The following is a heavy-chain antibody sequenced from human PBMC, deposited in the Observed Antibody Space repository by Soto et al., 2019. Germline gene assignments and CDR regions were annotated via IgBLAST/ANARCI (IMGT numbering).Heavy chain of an antibody. CDR1: GSRFSNYG. CDR2: IIPIFNST. Sequence: QVQLVQSGAEVKTPGSSLKVSCKVSGSRFSNYGISWVRQAPGPGLEGLGRIIPIFNSTKYAQNVQGRVTITADKTTSTASLELSSLRSDDTAVYYCAREGRGKKAGYNGLVSLGYWGQGTLVTVSA. J-gene: IGHJ4*02. D-gene: IGHD1-20*01. CDR3: AREGRGKKAGYNGLVSLGY. V-gene: IGHV1-69*06.